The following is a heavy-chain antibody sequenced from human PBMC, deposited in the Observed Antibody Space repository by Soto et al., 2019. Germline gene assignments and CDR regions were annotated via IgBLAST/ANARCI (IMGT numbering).Heavy chain of an antibody. CDR3: ARDIAAGDH. CDR1: GYTFTNYY. D-gene: IGHD6-13*01. CDR2: INPTSGST. J-gene: IGHJ4*02. Sequence: QVQLLQSGAEVKKPGASVKVSCKASGYTFTNYYRHWVRQAPGQGLEWMGIINPTSGSTNYAQKFQGRDTLTYDKSTTTVYMERSALRSEDTTVLYGARDIAAGDHWGQGTLVTVSS. V-gene: IGHV1-46*01.